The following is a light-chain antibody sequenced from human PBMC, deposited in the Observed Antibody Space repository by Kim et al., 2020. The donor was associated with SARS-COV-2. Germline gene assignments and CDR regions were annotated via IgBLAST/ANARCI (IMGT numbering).Light chain of an antibody. CDR3: QQYNSYRYT. CDR2: EAS. J-gene: IGKJ2*01. Sequence: DILLTQSPSTLSAFVGDRVTITCRASHSITGWVAWYQQKPGKAPKLMIYEASSFESGVPSRFSGSGSGTEFTLTISSLQPDDFATYYCQQYNSYRYTFGQGTKLEI. V-gene: IGKV1-5*01. CDR1: HSITGW.